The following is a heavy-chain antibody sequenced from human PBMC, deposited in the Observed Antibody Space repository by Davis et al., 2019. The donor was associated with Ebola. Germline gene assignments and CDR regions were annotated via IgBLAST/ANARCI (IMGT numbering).Heavy chain of an antibody. V-gene: IGHV3-66*02. D-gene: IGHD4-17*01. CDR2: IYSGGST. CDR1: GFTVSSNY. J-gene: IGHJ3*02. Sequence: GESLKISCAASGFTVSSNYMSWVRQAPGKGLEWVSVIYSGGSTYYADSVKGRFTISRDNSKNTLYLQMNSLRAEDTAVYYCAGLRKQAFDIWGQGTMVTVSS. CDR3: AGLRKQAFDI.